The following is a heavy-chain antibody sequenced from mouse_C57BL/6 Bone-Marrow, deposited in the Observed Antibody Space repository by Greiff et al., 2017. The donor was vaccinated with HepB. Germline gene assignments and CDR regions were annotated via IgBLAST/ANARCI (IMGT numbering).Heavy chain of an antibody. V-gene: IGHV1-15*01. CDR1: GYTFTDYE. Sequence: QVQLQQSGAELVRPGASVTLSCKASGYTFTDYEMHWVKQTPVHGLEWIGAIDPETGGTAYNQKFKGKAILTADKSSSTAYMELRSLTSEDSVVYYCTRRGTTEDWGQGTLVTVSA. D-gene: IGHD1-1*01. CDR2: IDPETGGT. CDR3: TRRGTTED. J-gene: IGHJ3*01.